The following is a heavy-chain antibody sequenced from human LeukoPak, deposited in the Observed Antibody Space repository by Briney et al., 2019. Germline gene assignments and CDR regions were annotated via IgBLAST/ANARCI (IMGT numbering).Heavy chain of an antibody. J-gene: IGHJ5*02. Sequence: SGPTLVKPTQTLTLTCTFSGFSLTTTGVGSTGVGVTWVRQPPGKALEWLALIYWNDGKHYNPSLKTRLTITKDTSKNQVILTITNMDPVDTATYYCAHDRMGIGFDPWGQGTLVTVSS. D-gene: IGHD1-26*01. V-gene: IGHV2-5*01. CDR3: AHDRMGIGFDP. CDR1: GFSLTTTGVGSTGVG. CDR2: IYWNDGK.